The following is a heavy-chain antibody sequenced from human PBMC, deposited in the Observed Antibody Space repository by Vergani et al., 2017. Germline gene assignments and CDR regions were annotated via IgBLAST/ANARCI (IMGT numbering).Heavy chain of an antibody. Sequence: QVQLEQSGAEVKKPGASVRVSCQVSGQTLAETPLHWVRQTPAGGLEWMGGIDPEDFKKLHAQNFQGRVTVTEDTSTDTAHMELRSLTSGDTATYYCAIVTDYYDSSGYYLDYWGQGTLVTVSS. V-gene: IGHV1-24*01. CDR3: AIVTDYYDSSGYYLDY. D-gene: IGHD3-22*01. J-gene: IGHJ4*02. CDR2: IDPEDFKK. CDR1: GQTLAETP.